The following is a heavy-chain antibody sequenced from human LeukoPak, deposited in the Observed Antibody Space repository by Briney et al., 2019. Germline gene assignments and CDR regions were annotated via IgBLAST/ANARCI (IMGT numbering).Heavy chain of an antibody. CDR3: ASRLILCDVAAAGRDVFDY. D-gene: IGHD6-13*01. Sequence: GGSLRLSCAASLLTVSRDYMTWVRQAPGKGLEWVSVIYSGGSTYYADSVKGRFTISRDNSKNTIHVQMNSLKAAEICVRRGASRLILCDVAAAGRDVFDYWGQGTLVTVSS. V-gene: IGHV3-53*01. CDR1: LLTVSRDY. CDR2: IYSGGST. J-gene: IGHJ4*01.